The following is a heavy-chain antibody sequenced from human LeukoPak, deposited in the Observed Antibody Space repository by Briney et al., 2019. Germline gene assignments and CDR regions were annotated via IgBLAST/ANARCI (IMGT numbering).Heavy chain of an antibody. CDR3: ARSLMVYAAPNYFDY. D-gene: IGHD2-8*01. Sequence: SETLSLTCAVYGGSFSGYYWSWIRQPPGKGLEWIGEINHSGSTSYNPSLKSRVTISVDTSKNQFSLKLSSVTAADTAVYYCARSLMVYAAPNYFDYWGQGTLVTVSS. CDR1: GGSFSGYY. J-gene: IGHJ4*02. CDR2: INHSGST. V-gene: IGHV4-34*01.